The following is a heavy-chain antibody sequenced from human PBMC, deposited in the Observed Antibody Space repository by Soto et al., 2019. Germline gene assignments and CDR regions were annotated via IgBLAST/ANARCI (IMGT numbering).Heavy chain of an antibody. D-gene: IGHD2-2*01. Sequence: QLQLQESGSGLVKPSQTLSLTCAVSGGSISSGGYSWSWIRQQPGKGLEWIGYIYHSESTYYKPYLKSRDTTSEDRSKTEFYWKLSSVTAAYTAVSYSDRVPDRWGQGTLVTVSS. CDR1: GGSISSGGYS. CDR2: IYHSEST. J-gene: IGHJ5*02. V-gene: IGHV4-30-2*01. CDR3: DRVPDR.